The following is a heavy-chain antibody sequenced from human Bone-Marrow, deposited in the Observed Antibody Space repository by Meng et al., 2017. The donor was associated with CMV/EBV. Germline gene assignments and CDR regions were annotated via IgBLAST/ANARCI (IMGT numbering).Heavy chain of an antibody. V-gene: IGHV2-5*01. CDR3: AHTPPINCSSTSCYLGWGGWFDP. CDR1: VG. Sequence: VGVGWICQPPGTALEWLALIYWNDDKRYSPSLKSRLTITKDTSNNQVVLTMTNMDPVDTATYYCAHTPPINCSSTSCYLGWGGWFDPWGQGTLVTVSS. CDR2: IYWNDDK. D-gene: IGHD2-2*01. J-gene: IGHJ5*02.